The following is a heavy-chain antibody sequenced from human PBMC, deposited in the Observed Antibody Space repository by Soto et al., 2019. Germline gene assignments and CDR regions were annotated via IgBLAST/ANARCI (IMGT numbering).Heavy chain of an antibody. V-gene: IGHV6-1*01. CDR2: TYYRSKWYN. D-gene: IGHD1-7*01. J-gene: IGHJ4*02. CDR3: ARVLAGTHSAGWQEYYFDY. Sequence: SQTLSLTCAISGDSVSSNSAAWNWIRQSPSRGLEWLGRTYYRSKWYNDYAVSVKSRITINPDTSKNQFSLQLNSVTPEDTAVDYCARVLAGTHSAGWQEYYFDYWGQGTLVTVSS. CDR1: GDSVSSNSAA.